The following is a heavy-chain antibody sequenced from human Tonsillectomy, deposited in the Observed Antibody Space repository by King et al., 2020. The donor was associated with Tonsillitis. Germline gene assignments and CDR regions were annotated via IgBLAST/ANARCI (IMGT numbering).Heavy chain of an antibody. D-gene: IGHD3-10*02. Sequence: VQLVESGGGLVQPGGSLRLSCAASGFTFSSFGMSWVRQAPGKGLELVSSISGSGGSTNYADSVKGRFTISRDNSMHTLYLQMNSLRAEDTAVYYCAKGDVSRDWGQGTLVTVSS. J-gene: IGHJ4*02. CDR3: AKGDVSRD. CDR2: ISGSGGST. CDR1: GFTFSSFG. V-gene: IGHV3-23*04.